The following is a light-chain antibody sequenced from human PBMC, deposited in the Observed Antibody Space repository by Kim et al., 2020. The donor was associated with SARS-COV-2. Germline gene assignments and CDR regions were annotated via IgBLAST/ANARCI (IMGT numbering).Light chain of an antibody. Sequence: LSPGDRAPLSCRASQSVSSDYLAWYQQKPGQAPRLLCYGASSRATGIPDRFTGGGSGTDFTLTISRLEPEDFAVYYCQQYGSSPYTFGQGTKLEI. CDR3: QQYGSSPYT. V-gene: IGKV3-20*01. CDR1: QSVSSDY. CDR2: GAS. J-gene: IGKJ2*01.